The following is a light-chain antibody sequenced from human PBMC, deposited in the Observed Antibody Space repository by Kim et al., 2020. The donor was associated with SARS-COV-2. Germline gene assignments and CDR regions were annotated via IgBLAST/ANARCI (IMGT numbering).Light chain of an antibody. Sequence: SGGDRVTITCRASQSVNSWLAWYQQKPGKATKFLIYDASTLESGVPPRFSGSGSGTEFTLTISSLQPDDFATYYCQQYNAYSSWTFGQGTKVDIK. J-gene: IGKJ1*01. CDR2: DAS. V-gene: IGKV1-5*01. CDR1: QSVNSW. CDR3: QQYNAYSSWT.